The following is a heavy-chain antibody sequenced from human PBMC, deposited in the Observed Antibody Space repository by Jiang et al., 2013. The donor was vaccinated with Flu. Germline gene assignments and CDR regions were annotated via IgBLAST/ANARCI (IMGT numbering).Heavy chain of an antibody. CDR3: AREDVTGTTIIVAPFDY. D-gene: IGHD3-22*01. Sequence: GAEVKKPGASVKVSCKAFGYTFTGYYMHWVRQAPGQGLEWMGWINPNSGGTNYAQKFQDRVTMTRDTSISTAYMELSRLRSDDTAVYYCAREDVTGTTIIVAPFDYWGLGTLVAVSS. CDR1: GYTFTGYY. CDR2: INPNSGGT. J-gene: IGHJ4*02. V-gene: IGHV1-2*02.